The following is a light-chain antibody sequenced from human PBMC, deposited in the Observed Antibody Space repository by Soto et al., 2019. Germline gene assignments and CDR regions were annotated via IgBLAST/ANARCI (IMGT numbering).Light chain of an antibody. J-gene: IGKJ1*01. Sequence: EILLTQSPGTLSLSPRERATLSCRASQSVNDNYLAWYQHKPGQAPRLLIYGASSRAPGIPDTFSGSGSGPEFTRTISRLEPEDFAIYYCPQYAAAPRTFGQGTQVEFK. CDR3: PQYAAAPRT. CDR2: GAS. V-gene: IGKV3-20*01. CDR1: QSVNDNY.